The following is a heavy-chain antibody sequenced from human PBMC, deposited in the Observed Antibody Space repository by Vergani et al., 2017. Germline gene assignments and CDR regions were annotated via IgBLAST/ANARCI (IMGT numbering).Heavy chain of an antibody. CDR1: GGSISSGSYY. D-gene: IGHD2-2*01. Sequence: QVQLQESGPGLVKPSQTLSLTCTVSGGSISSGSYYWSWIRQPAGKGLEWIGRIYTSGSTNYNPSLKSRVTISVDTSKNQFSLKLSSVTAADTAVYYCARYSTSLDYYYYGMDVWGQGTTVTVSS. V-gene: IGHV4-61*02. J-gene: IGHJ6*02. CDR3: ARYSTSLDYYYYGMDV. CDR2: IYTSGST.